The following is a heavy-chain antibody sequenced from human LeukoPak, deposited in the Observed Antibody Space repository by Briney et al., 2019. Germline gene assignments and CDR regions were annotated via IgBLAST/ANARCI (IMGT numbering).Heavy chain of an antibody. Sequence: GSLRLSCAASGFTFSSYAMHWVRQAPGKGLEWVAVISYDGSNKYYADSVKGRFTISRDNSKNTLYLQMNSLRAEDTAVYYCARDEHDILTGYSPGFDYWGQGTLVIVSS. CDR2: ISYDGSNK. CDR1: GFTFSSYA. D-gene: IGHD3-9*01. CDR3: ARDEHDILTGYSPGFDY. V-gene: IGHV3-30*04. J-gene: IGHJ4*02.